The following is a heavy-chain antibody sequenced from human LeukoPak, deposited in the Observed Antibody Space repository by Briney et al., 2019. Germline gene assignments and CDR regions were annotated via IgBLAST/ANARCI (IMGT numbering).Heavy chain of an antibody. CDR2: MNPNSGNT. Sequence: GASVKVSCRASGYTFTTHDINWVRQATGQGLEWMGWMNPNSGNTGYAQKFQGRVTMTRNTSISTAYMELSSLRSEDTAVYYCARRSRRGNWFDPWGQGTLVTVSS. CDR3: ARRSRRGNWFDP. D-gene: IGHD1-26*01. V-gene: IGHV1-8*01. CDR1: GYTFTTHD. J-gene: IGHJ5*02.